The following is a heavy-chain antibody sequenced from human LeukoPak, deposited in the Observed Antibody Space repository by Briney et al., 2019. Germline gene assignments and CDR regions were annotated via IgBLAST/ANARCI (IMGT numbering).Heavy chain of an antibody. J-gene: IGHJ4*02. V-gene: IGHV5-51*01. CDR2: IYPGDSDT. CDR3: ARQARRTGTTWAFDY. CDR1: GYSFTSYW. D-gene: IGHD1-7*01. Sequence: GESLKISCKGSGYSFTSYWIGWVRQMPGKGLEWMGIIYPGDSDTRYSPSFQGQVTISADKSISTAYLQWSSLKASDTAMYYCARQARRTGTTWAFDYWSQGTLVTVSS.